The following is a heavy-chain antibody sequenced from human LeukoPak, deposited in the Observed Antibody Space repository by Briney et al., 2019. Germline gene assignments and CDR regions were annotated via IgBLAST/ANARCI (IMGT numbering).Heavy chain of an antibody. J-gene: IGHJ4*02. D-gene: IGHD2-15*01. CDR3: ARGYCSGGSCYWGDY. Sequence: SETLSLTCTVSGGSISRSGDYWGWIRQPPGTGLEWIGSIYYTGNTHYNPSLKSRLTFSVDTSRNQFSLKLTSVTAADTAVYYCARGYCSGGSCYWGDYWGQGTLVTVSS. V-gene: IGHV4-39*01. CDR2: IYYTGNT. CDR1: GGSISRSGDY.